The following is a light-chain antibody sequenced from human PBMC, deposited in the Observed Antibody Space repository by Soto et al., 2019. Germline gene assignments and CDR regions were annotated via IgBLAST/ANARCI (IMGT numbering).Light chain of an antibody. CDR3: QQSSSSPIT. Sequence: IVWPQSPCTLSLFPGERSAVSGRSSQSISGIYLAWYQQKPGQPPRLLMYAASSRASGIPDRFSGSGSGTDFTLTISRLEPEDFAVYYCQQSSSSPITFGQGTRLEIK. V-gene: IGKV3-20*01. CDR2: AAS. CDR1: QSISGIY. J-gene: IGKJ5*01.